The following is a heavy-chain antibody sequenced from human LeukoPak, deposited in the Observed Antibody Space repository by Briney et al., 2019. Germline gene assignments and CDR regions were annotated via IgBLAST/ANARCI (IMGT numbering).Heavy chain of an antibody. CDR2: IYYSGST. J-gene: IGHJ3*02. CDR1: GGSISSHY. CDR3: GRVVPAAWGNDAFDI. D-gene: IGHD2-2*01. Sequence: KTSETLSLTCTVSGGSISSHYWSWIRQPPGKGREWIGYIYYSGSTNYNPSLKSRVTISVDTSKNQFSLKLSSVTAADTAVYYCGRVVPAAWGNDAFDIWGQGTMVTVSS. V-gene: IGHV4-59*11.